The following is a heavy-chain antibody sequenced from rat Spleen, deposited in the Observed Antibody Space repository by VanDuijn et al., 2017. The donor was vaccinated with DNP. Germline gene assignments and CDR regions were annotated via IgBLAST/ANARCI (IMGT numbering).Heavy chain of an antibody. CDR2: ISTGGGNT. D-gene: IGHD1-7*01. V-gene: IGHV5-25*01. Sequence: EVQLVESGGGLVQPGRSMKLSCAASGFTFSNYYMAWVRQAPTKGLEWVASISTGGGNTYYRDSVMGRFTISRDNAKNTQYLQMDSLRSEDTAIYYCAKHARPILRVYSYAMDAWGQGTSVTVSS. CDR3: AKHARPILRVYSYAMDA. J-gene: IGHJ4*01. CDR1: GFTFSNYY.